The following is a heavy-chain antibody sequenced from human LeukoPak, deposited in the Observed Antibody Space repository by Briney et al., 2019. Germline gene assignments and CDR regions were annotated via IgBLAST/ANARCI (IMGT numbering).Heavy chain of an antibody. D-gene: IGHD3-9*01. J-gene: IGHJ4*02. Sequence: PGGSLRLSCAASGVTFSSYAMTWVRQAPGKGLEWVSAISGSGGTTYYADSVRGRFTISRDNSKNTLYLQMNSLRGEDTAIYYCAKRLINDWSALEYWGQGTLVTVSS. CDR3: AKRLINDWSALEY. CDR2: ISGSGGTT. V-gene: IGHV3-23*01. CDR1: GVTFSSYA.